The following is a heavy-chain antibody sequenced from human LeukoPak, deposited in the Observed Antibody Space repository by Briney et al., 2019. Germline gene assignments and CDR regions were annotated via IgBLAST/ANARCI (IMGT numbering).Heavy chain of an antibody. Sequence: GGSLRLSCAASGFTFSTYSMNWVRQAPGKGLEWVSSISSSSTYIYYADSVKGRFTISRDNAKNTLYLQMNSLRAEDTAVYYCARDCCGTRGNRGVPADYWGQGTLVTVSS. CDR1: GFTFSTYS. J-gene: IGHJ4*02. CDR2: ISSSSTYI. V-gene: IGHV3-21*01. D-gene: IGHD3-10*01. CDR3: ARDCCGTRGNRGVPADY.